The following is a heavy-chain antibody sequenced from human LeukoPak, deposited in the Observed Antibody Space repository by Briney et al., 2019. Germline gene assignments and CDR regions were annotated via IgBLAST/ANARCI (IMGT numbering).Heavy chain of an antibody. D-gene: IGHD2-21*02. Sequence: GGSLRLSCAASGFTFSNAWMSWVRQAPGKGLEWVGRIKSKTDGGTTDYAAPVKGRFTISRDDSKNTLYLQMNSLKTEDTAVYYCARDYNCGGDCYYFDYWGQGTLVTVSS. V-gene: IGHV3-15*01. CDR3: ARDYNCGGDCYYFDY. CDR1: GFTFSNAW. CDR2: IKSKTDGGTT. J-gene: IGHJ4*02.